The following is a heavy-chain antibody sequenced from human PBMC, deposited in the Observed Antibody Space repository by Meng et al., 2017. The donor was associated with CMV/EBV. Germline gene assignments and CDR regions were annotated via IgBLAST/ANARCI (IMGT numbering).Heavy chain of an antibody. CDR2: IYYSGSP. V-gene: IGHV4-39*07. CDR1: GGSISSSSYY. Sequence: QLQRQESGPGLVKPSETLSFTCTVLGGSISSSSYYWGWIRQPPGKGLEWIGSIYYSGSPYYNPSLKSRVTISVDTSKNQFSLKLSSVTAADTAVYYCASLAGDYWGQGTLVTVSS. D-gene: IGHD3-10*01. J-gene: IGHJ4*02. CDR3: ASLAGDY.